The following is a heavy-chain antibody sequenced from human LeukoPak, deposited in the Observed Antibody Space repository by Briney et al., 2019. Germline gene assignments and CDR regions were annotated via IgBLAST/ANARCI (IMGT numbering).Heavy chain of an antibody. CDR1: GYIFSNFG. V-gene: IGHV1-18*01. CDR3: SRDLRRYHYEHIGSLDY. Sequence: ASVKVSCKASGYIFSNFGFSWVRQAPGQGLEWLGWISAYNGNTNYAQKFQDRVSMTTDPSTSTAYMDLRSLRSDDTAVYYCSRDLRRYHYEHIGSLDYWGQGTLVTVSS. D-gene: IGHD3-22*01. CDR2: ISAYNGNT. J-gene: IGHJ4*02.